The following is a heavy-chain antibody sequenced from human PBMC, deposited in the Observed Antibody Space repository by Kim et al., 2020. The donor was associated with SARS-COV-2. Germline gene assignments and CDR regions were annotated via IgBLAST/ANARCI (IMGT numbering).Heavy chain of an antibody. D-gene: IGHD3-3*01. CDR3: ARTAVGVDFWSGYRFDP. CDR1: GGSISSYY. Sequence: SETMSLTCTVSGGSISSYYWSWIRQPPGKGLEWIGYIYYSGTTNYNPSLKSRVTISVDTSKNQFSLKLDSVTAADTAVYYCARTAVGVDFWSGYRFDPWGQGTLVTVSS. J-gene: IGHJ5*02. CDR2: IYYSGTT. V-gene: IGHV4-59*01.